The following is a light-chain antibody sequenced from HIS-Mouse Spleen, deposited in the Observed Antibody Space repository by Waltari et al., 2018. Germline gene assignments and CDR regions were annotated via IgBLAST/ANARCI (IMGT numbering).Light chain of an antibody. J-gene: IGLJ3*02. CDR3: AAWDDSLSGPV. CDR1: SSNIGSNY. CDR2: RNN. V-gene: IGLV1-47*01. Sequence: QSVLTQPPSASGTPGQRVTISCSGSSSNIGSNYVYWYQQRPGTAPKLPIYRNNTRPSGVPDRFSGSKSGTSASLAISGLRSEDEADYYCAAWDDSLSGPVFGGGTKLTVL.